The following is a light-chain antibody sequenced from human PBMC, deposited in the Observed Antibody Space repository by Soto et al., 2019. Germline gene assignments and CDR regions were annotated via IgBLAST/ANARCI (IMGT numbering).Light chain of an antibody. J-gene: IGKJ1*01. CDR1: QSISTW. CDR2: KAS. V-gene: IGKV1-5*03. CDR3: QQYNRYWT. Sequence: DIQMTQSPSTLSASVGDRVTITCRASQSISTWLAWYQHKPGKAPKRLIYKASNLESGVPSRFSGSGSGTEFTLTISSLQPDDFATYYCQQYNRYWTFGQGTKVEIK.